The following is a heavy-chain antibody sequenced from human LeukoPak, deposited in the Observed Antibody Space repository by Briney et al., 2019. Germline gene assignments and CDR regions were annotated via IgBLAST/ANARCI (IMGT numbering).Heavy chain of an antibody. CDR2: IIPIFGTA. CDR1: GYTFTSYG. J-gene: IGHJ4*02. D-gene: IGHD5-18*01. CDR3: ASPQNGYSYGYY. V-gene: IGHV1-69*05. Sequence: GASVKVSCKASGYTFTSYGISWVRQAPGQGLEWMGRIIPIFGTANYAQKFQGRVTITTDESTSTAYMELSSLRSEDTAVYYCASPQNGYSYGYYWGQGTLATVSS.